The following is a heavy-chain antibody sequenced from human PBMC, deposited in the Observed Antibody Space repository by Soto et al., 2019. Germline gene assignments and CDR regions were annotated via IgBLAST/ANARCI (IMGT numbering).Heavy chain of an antibody. J-gene: IGHJ4*02. CDR3: ARDDWRNWNDGPFDY. CDR2: ISGYDGDT. D-gene: IGHD1-1*01. Sequence: QIQLVQSGAEVKKPGASVEVSCKASGFTFSNYGISWVRQAPGQGLEWMGWISGYDGDTKYPQNFQGRVTMTTDTSTNTAYMELRSLKSDDTAVYYCARDDWRNWNDGPFDYWGQGTLVTVSS. V-gene: IGHV1-18*01. CDR1: GFTFSNYG.